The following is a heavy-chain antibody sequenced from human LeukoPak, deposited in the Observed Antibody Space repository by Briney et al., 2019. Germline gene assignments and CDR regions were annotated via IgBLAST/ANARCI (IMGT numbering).Heavy chain of an antibody. V-gene: IGHV6-1*01. CDR2: TYYRSKWFN. J-gene: IGHJ3*02. CDR1: GDSFSSDSAA. Sequence: SQTLSLTCAISGDSFSSDSAAWNWIRQSPSGGLEWLGRTYYRSKWFNDYAVSVRSRITINPDTSKNQFSLQLNSVTPEDTAVYYCARAQKWELSRTFDIWGQGTMVTVSS. D-gene: IGHD1-26*01. CDR3: ARAQKWELSRTFDI.